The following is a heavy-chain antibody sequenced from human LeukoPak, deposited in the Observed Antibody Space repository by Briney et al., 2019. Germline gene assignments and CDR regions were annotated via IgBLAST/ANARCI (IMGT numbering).Heavy chain of an antibody. V-gene: IGHV3-21*01. CDR2: IGSSSSYI. CDR1: GFTFSSHS. D-gene: IGHD2-8*02. J-gene: IGHJ4*02. CDR3: ARDRPSRRPGLVVDF. Sequence: PGGSLRPSCAASGFTFSSHSMNWVRQAPGKGLEWVSSIGSSSSYIYYADSVKGRFTISRDNAKNSLYLQMNSLRADDTAVYYCARDRPSRRPGLVVDFWGQGTLVTVSS.